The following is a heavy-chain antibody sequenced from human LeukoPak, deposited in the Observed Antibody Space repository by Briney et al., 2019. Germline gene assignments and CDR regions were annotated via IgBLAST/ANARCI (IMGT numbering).Heavy chain of an antibody. D-gene: IGHD3-16*01. Sequence: PSETLSLTXTVSGGSISSGSYYWSWIRQPAGKGLDWIGRIYTSGSTNYNPSLKSRVTISVDTSKNQFSLKLSSVTAADTAVYYCARGHMITFGGVSPGFDYWGQGTLVTVSS. CDR2: IYTSGST. V-gene: IGHV4-61*02. CDR3: ARGHMITFGGVSPGFDY. CDR1: GGSISSGSYY. J-gene: IGHJ4*02.